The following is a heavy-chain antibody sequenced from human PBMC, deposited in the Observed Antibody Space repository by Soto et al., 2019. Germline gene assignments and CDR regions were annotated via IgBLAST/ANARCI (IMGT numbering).Heavy chain of an antibody. CDR2: ISGSGGST. Sequence: EVQLLESGGGLVQPGGSLRLSCAASGFTFSSYAMSWVRQAPGKGLEWVSAISGSGGSTYYADSVKGRFTISRDNSKNTLYLQMNSLRAEVTAVYYCAKGSPPLLLEWLLFYDYWGQGTLVTVSS. CDR1: GFTFSSYA. J-gene: IGHJ4*02. V-gene: IGHV3-23*01. D-gene: IGHD3-3*01. CDR3: AKGSPPLLLEWLLFYDY.